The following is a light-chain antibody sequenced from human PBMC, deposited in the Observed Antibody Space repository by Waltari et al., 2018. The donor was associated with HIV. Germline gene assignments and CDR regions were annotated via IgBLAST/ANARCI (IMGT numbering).Light chain of an antibody. Sequence: QSVLTQPPSASGTPGQRVTFSCSGSSSNIGSNPVDWYQKLPGTAPRLLIYNNNQRPSGVPDRVSGSKSDTYASLAISGLQSEDEADYYWASWDDSLNGHVLFGGGTKLTVL. CDR1: SSNIGSNP. CDR3: ASWDDSLNGHVL. CDR2: NNN. J-gene: IGLJ2*01. V-gene: IGLV1-44*01.